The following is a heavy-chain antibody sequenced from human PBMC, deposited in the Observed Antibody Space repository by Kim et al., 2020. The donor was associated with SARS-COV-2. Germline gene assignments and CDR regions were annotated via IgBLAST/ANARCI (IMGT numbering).Heavy chain of an antibody. CDR1: GFIFRNHV. D-gene: IGHD2-21*02. CDR2: ISRSGTNT. Sequence: GGSLRLSCAASGFIFRNHVMNWVRQAPGKGLEWVAFISRSGTNTEYADSVKDRFTISRDNSRNTVFLEMNSLRVEDSAVYFCTSKDCSGGDCYSVVRAPQLDFWGQGVLVTVSS. J-gene: IGHJ4*02. CDR3: TSKDCSGGDCYSVVRAPQLDF. V-gene: IGHV3-23*01.